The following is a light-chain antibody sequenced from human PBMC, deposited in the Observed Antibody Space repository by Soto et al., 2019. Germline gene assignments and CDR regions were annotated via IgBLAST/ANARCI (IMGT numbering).Light chain of an antibody. CDR2: AAS. CDR1: EDIRHY. J-gene: IGKJ4*01. Sequence: LQMTHSPSSLCASVGARVTITCRASEDIRHYLGWYQQKPVKVPQLVIYAASTLHSGVPTRFSGGGSGTDFTLTITTLQPEDVATYYCQNYAYVPGTVGGGTKSESK. CDR3: QNYAYVPGT. V-gene: IGKV1-27*01.